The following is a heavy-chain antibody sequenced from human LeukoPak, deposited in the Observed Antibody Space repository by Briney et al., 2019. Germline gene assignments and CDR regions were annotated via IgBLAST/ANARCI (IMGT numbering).Heavy chain of an antibody. J-gene: IGHJ5*02. D-gene: IGHD6-19*01. CDR3: ASSLESGWYENWFDP. CDR1: GYTFTSYD. Sequence: ASVKVSCKASGYTFTSYDINWVRQATGQGLEWMGWRNPNSGNAGYAQKFQGRVTMTRNTSISTASMELSSLRSEDTAVYYGASSLESGWYENWFDPWGQGTLVTVSS. CDR2: RNPNSGNA. V-gene: IGHV1-8*01.